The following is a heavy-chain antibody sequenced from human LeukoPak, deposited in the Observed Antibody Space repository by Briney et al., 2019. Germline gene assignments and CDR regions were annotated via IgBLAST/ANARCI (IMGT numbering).Heavy chain of an antibody. J-gene: IGHJ4*02. D-gene: IGHD1-26*01. CDR1: GFTFSSYG. CDR2: IWYDGSNK. V-gene: IGHV3-33*06. CDR3: AKVSDSGSYWAFDY. Sequence: GRSLRLSCAASGFTFSSYGMHWVRPAPGKGLEWVAVIWYDGSNKYYADSVKGRFTISRDNSKDTLYLQMNSLRAEDTAVYYCAKVSDSGSYWAFDYWGQGTLVTVSS.